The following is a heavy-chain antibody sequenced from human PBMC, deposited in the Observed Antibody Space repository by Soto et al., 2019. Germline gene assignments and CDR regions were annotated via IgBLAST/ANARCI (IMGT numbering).Heavy chain of an antibody. CDR2: IIPIFGTA. D-gene: IGHD1-26*01. Sequence: SVKVSCKAPGGTFSSYAISWVRQAPGQGLEWMGGIIPIFGTANYAQKFQGRVTITADKSTSTAYMELSSLRSEDTAVYYCAREELGGSYFLTGREGMEVWGQGTTVTVSS. CDR1: GGTFSSYA. V-gene: IGHV1-69*06. CDR3: AREELGGSYFLTGREGMEV. J-gene: IGHJ6*02.